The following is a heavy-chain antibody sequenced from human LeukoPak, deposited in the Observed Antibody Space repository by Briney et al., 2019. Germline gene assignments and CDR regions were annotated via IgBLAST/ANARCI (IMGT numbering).Heavy chain of an antibody. V-gene: IGHV4-59*12. D-gene: IGHD1-1*01. CDR2: IYYSGST. Sequence: TSETLSLTCTVSGGSISSYYWSWIRQPPGKGLEYLGHIYYSGSTNYNPSLKSRVTISVDTSKNQFSLKLSSVTAADTAVYYCARVRRTGTTTHFDYWGQGTLVTVSS. CDR3: ARVRRTGTTTHFDY. CDR1: GGSISSYY. J-gene: IGHJ4*02.